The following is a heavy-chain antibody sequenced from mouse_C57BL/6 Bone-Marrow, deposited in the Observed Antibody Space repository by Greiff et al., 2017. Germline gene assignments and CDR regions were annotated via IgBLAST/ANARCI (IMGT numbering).Heavy chain of an antibody. D-gene: IGHD2-1*01. J-gene: IGHJ2*01. V-gene: IGHV1-82*01. Sequence: QVQLVESGPELVKPGASVKISCKASGYAFSSSWMNWVKQRPGKGLEWIGRISPGDGDTNYNGKFKGKATLTADKSSSTAYMQLSSLTSEDAAVYFCARSRGNYPFDYWGQGTTLTVSS. CDR2: ISPGDGDT. CDR1: GYAFSSSW. CDR3: ARSRGNYPFDY.